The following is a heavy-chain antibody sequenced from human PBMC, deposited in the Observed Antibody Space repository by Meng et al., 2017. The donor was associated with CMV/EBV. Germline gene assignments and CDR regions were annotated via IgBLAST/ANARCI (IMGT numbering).Heavy chain of an antibody. CDR3: ARSLVVGGDWFDP. V-gene: IGHV4-4*07. J-gene: IGHJ5*02. Sequence: VPVQDSGQGMVQRSATLALTCTVAGGFISSYNWRWIRQPAGKGLEWSGRIYTSGSTNYTHTLKSRVTMSVDTSTSQFSMELSSVTAADTAVYYCARSLVVGGDWFDPWGQGTLVTVSS. D-gene: IGHD2-15*01. CDR1: GGFISSYN. CDR2: IYTSGST.